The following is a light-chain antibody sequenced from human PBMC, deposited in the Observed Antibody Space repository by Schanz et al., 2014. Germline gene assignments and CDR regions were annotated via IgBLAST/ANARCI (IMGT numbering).Light chain of an antibody. Sequence: EIVMTQSPATLSVSPGERVTLSCRASQSVGRSLAWYQQKPGQAPRLLIHDASTWATGMPGRFSGSGSGTEFTLTISGLQSEDFAVYYCQQRSNWPITFGQGTRLEIK. CDR2: DAS. CDR1: QSVGRS. V-gene: IGKV3-15*01. J-gene: IGKJ5*01. CDR3: QQRSNWPIT.